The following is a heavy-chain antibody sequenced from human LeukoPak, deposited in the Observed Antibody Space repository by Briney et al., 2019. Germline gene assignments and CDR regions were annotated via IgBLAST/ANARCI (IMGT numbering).Heavy chain of an antibody. Sequence: SVKVSCKAPGSTSFNSAVQWVRQARGQRLEWIGWIVVGSGYTSYSQRLQGRVFISRDIATSTAYMELSSLTSEDTAVYYCVADHPNYGYWGQGTLVTVSS. J-gene: IGHJ4*02. V-gene: IGHV1-58*01. D-gene: IGHD5-24*01. CDR3: VADHPNYGY. CDR2: IVVGSGYT. CDR1: GSTSFNSA.